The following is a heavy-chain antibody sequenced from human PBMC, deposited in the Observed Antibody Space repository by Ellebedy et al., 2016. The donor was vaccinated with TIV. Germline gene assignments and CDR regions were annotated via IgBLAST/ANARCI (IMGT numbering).Heavy chain of an antibody. J-gene: IGHJ3*02. CDR1: GGSISGGGYY. CDR3: ARRGYYDSSGSYIPNAFDI. Sequence: MPSETLSLTCTVSGGSISGGGYYWSWIRQHPGKGLEWIGYIHYTGSTYLNPSLNSLVSMSVDTSKNQFSLKLSSVTAGDTAVYFCARRGYYDSSGSYIPNAFDIWGRGTMVIVSS. V-gene: IGHV4-31*01. CDR2: IHYTGST. D-gene: IGHD3-22*01.